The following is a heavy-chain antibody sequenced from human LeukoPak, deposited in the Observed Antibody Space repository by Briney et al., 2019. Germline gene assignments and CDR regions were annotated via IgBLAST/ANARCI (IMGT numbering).Heavy chain of an antibody. J-gene: IGHJ4*02. D-gene: IGHD3-16*01. CDR2: IYHSGST. Sequence: PSKTLSLTCTVSGDSISSYYWSWIRQPPGKGLEWIGYIYHSGSTNYNPSLKSRVTISIDTSKNQFSLKLSSVTAADTAVYYCARGVVITFGGAADYWGQGTLVTVSS. CDR1: GDSISSYY. V-gene: IGHV4-59*01. CDR3: ARGVVITFGGAADY.